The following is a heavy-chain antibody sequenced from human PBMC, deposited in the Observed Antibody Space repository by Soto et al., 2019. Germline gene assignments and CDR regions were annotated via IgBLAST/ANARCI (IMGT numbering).Heavy chain of an antibody. D-gene: IGHD3-3*01. CDR1: EFIANNIL. V-gene: IGHV3-66*01. CDR2: ISSDDTT. CDR3: ARDILGGSYDFSH. Sequence: EVQLMESGGGLVQPGGSLRLSCAASEFIANNILMTWVRQPPGKGLEWLSTISSDDTTNSADSVKGRFTTSRDSSKNTLYLQMNSLRAEDTAVYHCARDILGGSYDFSHGGQGTLVTVSS. J-gene: IGHJ1*01.